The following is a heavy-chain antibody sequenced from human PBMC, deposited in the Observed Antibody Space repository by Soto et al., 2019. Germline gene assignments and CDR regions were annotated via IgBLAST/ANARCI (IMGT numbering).Heavy chain of an antibody. CDR1: GYTXTXNY. CDR2: IHPSGGST. J-gene: IGHJ3*02. V-gene: IGHV1-46*03. CDR3: AWAEGAFHI. Sequence: QXQLVQSGAEVKKPGASVKLSCKTSGYTXTXNYLHWVRQAPGQGLEWMGIIHPSGGSTSYPQKFQGRLTMTRDTSTSTVYMELSSLRSEDTAVYYCAWAEGAFHIWGQGTMVTVSS.